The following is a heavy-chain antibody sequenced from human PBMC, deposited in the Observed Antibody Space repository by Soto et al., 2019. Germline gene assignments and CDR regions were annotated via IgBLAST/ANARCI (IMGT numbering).Heavy chain of an antibody. CDR3: AKGYYYDSSGYYSEWFDP. CDR1: GFTFDDYA. Sequence: EVQLVESGGGLVQPGRSLRLSCAASGFTFDDYAMHWVRQAPGKGLEWVSGISWNSGSIGYADSVKGRFTISRDNAKNSLYLQMNSLRAEDTALYYCAKGYYYDSSGYYSEWFDPWGQGTLVTVSS. J-gene: IGHJ5*02. CDR2: ISWNSGSI. V-gene: IGHV3-9*01. D-gene: IGHD3-22*01.